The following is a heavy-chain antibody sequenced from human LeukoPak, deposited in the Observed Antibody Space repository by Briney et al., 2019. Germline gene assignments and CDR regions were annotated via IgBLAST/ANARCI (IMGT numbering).Heavy chain of an antibody. CDR3: ASESRQLGN. Sequence: SETLSLTCTVSGASISSLYWSWIPEPPRRGLEWIGFISNSGSPTYNPSLNSRVTISLDTSKNQFSLKVNYVTAADTAVYYCASESRQLGNWGQGTLVTVSS. CDR2: ISNSGSP. J-gene: IGHJ4*02. CDR1: GASISSLY. V-gene: IGHV4-59*01. D-gene: IGHD1-1*01.